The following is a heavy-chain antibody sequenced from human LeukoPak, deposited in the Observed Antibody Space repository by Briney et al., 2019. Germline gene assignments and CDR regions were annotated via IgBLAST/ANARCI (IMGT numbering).Heavy chain of an antibody. Sequence: SETLSLTCAVSGGSFSGYSWSWIRRPPGQGLEWIGGINHSGGTNFNPSLKSRVTISIDTSKNQFSLNLRSVIAADTAVYYCARLGYTYGYMGEKYYYYYMDVWGRGTPVTVSS. CDR2: INHSGGT. CDR1: GGSFSGYS. J-gene: IGHJ6*03. D-gene: IGHD5-18*01. CDR3: ARLGYTYGYMGEKYYYYYMDV. V-gene: IGHV4-34*01.